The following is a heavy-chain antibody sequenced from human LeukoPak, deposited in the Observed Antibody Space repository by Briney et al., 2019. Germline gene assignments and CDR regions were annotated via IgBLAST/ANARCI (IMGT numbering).Heavy chain of an antibody. V-gene: IGHV4-59*01. CDR1: GGSNSNAY. CDR3: ARDPGYCDTTSCSDFLDY. Sequence: SETLSLTCTVSGGSNSNAYWTWVRQPPGKGLEWIGYIFATGTTEYNPSLKSRVTMSIDPSQSHFSLRLTSVTAADMAVYFCARDPGYCDTTSCSDFLDYWGQGTLVTVSS. D-gene: IGHD2-2*01. J-gene: IGHJ4*02. CDR2: IFATGTT.